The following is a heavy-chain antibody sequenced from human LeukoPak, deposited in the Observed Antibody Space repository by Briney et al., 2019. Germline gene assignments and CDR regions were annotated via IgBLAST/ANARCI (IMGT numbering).Heavy chain of an antibody. D-gene: IGHD1-14*01. CDR3: VPPAGAVRFDY. CDR1: GFTFSSYA. V-gene: IGHV3-11*01. CDR2: ISSSGSTI. J-gene: IGHJ4*02. Sequence: PGGSLRLSCAASGFTFSSYAMSWIRQAPGKGLEWVSYISSSGSTIYYADSVKGRFTISRDNAKNSLYLQMNSLRAEDTAVYYCVPPAGAVRFDYWGQGTLVTVSS.